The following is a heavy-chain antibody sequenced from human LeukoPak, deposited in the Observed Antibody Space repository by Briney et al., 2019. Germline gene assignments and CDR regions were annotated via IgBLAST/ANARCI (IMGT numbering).Heavy chain of an antibody. V-gene: IGHV5-51*01. Sequence: GESLKISCKGSGYSFSSHWIGWVRQMPGKGLEWMGIIYPGDSDTRYSPSFQGQVTTSADKSISTAYLQWGSLKASDTAMYYCASRPGYCSGGSCYWFDPWGQGTLVTVSS. J-gene: IGHJ5*02. CDR2: IYPGDSDT. CDR3: ASRPGYCSGGSCYWFDP. D-gene: IGHD2-15*01. CDR1: GYSFSSHW.